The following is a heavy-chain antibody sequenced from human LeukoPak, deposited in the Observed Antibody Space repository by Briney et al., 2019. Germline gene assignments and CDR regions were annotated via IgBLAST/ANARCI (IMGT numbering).Heavy chain of an antibody. J-gene: IGHJ5*02. CDR2: IYYSGST. CDR3: ARSPSAMGANGNWFDP. D-gene: IGHD1-26*01. Sequence: SETLSLTCTVSGGSISSSSYYWGWIRQPPGKGLEWIGSIYYSGSTYYNPSLKSRVTISVDTSKNQFSLKLSSVTAADTALYYCARSPSAMGANGNWFDPWGQGTLVTVSS. CDR1: GGSISSSSYY. V-gene: IGHV4-39*07.